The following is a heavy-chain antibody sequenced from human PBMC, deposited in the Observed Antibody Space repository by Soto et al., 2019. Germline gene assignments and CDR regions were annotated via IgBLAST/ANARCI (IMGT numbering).Heavy chain of an antibody. V-gene: IGHV4-31*03. Sequence: SETLSLTCTVSGGSISSGGYYWSWIRQHPGKGLEWIGYIYYSGSTYYNPSLKSRVTISVDTSKNQFSLKLSSVTAADTAVYYCARGRTIPLYYYDSSDRGFDIWGQGTLVTVSS. D-gene: IGHD3-22*01. CDR3: ARGRTIPLYYYDSSDRGFDI. CDR1: GGSISSGGYY. CDR2: IYYSGST. J-gene: IGHJ4*02.